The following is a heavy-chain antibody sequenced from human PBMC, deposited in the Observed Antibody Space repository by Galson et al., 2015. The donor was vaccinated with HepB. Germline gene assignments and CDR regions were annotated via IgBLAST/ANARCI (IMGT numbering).Heavy chain of an antibody. CDR1: GSTFSSYG. V-gene: IGHV3-33*08. J-gene: IGHJ6*03. CDR2: IWYDGSNK. Sequence: SLRLSCAASGSTFSSYGMHWVRQAPGKGLEWVAVIWYDGSNKYYADSVKGRFTISRDNSKNTLYLQMNSLRAEDTAVYYCARGPVPAANYYYYYYMDVWGKGTTVTVSS. CDR3: ARGPVPAANYYYYYYMDV. D-gene: IGHD2-2*01.